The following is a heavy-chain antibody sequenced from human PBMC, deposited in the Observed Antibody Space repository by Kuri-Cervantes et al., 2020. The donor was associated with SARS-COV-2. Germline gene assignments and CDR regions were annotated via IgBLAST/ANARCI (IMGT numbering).Heavy chain of an antibody. CDR3: VRGIAVAGTWEHFDY. Sequence: TLSLTCTVSGGSISSYYWSWIRQPPGKALEWLALIDWDDDKYYSTSLKTRLTISKDTSKNQVVLTMTNMDPVDTATYYCVRGIAVAGTWEHFDYWGQGTLVTVSS. CDR1: GGSISSYYW. CDR2: IDWDDDK. V-gene: IGHV2-70*18. J-gene: IGHJ4*02. D-gene: IGHD6-19*01.